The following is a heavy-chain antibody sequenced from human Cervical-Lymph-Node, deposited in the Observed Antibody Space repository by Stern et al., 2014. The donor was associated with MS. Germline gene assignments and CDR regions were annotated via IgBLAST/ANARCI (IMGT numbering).Heavy chain of an antibody. CDR1: GYSFTIYY. CDR2: IYPYDSDT. CDR3: ARHVQGFDY. Sequence: EVQLVESGAEVKKPGESLKLSCKLSGYSFTIYYIAWVRQMPGKGLEWMGFIYPYDSDTPYSPSFQGQVTISADKSIPTAYLQWSSLRASDTAMYYCARHVQGFDYWGQGTLVTVSS. V-gene: IGHV5-51*01. J-gene: IGHJ4*02.